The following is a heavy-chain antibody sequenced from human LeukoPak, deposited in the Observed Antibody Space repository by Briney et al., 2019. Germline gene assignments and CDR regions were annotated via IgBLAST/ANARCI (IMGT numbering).Heavy chain of an antibody. J-gene: IGHJ4*02. Sequence: GGSLRLSCAASGFTFSSYWMNWVRQAPGKGLVWVSRIASDGSSTTYADSVKGRFSISRDNAKNTLYLQMNSLGVEDTAVYYCARGRPHGNDYWGQGTLVTVSS. CDR1: GFTFSSYW. D-gene: IGHD4-23*01. V-gene: IGHV3-74*01. CDR2: IASDGSST. CDR3: ARGRPHGNDY.